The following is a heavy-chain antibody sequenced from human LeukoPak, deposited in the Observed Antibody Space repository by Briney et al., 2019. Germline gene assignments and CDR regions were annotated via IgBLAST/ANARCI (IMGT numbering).Heavy chain of an antibody. D-gene: IGHD3-10*01. Sequence: VASVKVSCKASGYTFTSYGISWVRQAPGQGLEWMGWISAYNGNTNYAQKLQGRVTMTTDTSTSTAYMELRSPRSDDTAAYYCARDLGFGETHDYWGQGTLVTVSS. V-gene: IGHV1-18*01. CDR3: ARDLGFGETHDY. CDR2: ISAYNGNT. J-gene: IGHJ4*02. CDR1: GYTFTSYG.